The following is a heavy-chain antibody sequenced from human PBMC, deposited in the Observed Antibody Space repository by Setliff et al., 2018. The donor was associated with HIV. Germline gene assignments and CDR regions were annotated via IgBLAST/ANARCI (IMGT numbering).Heavy chain of an antibody. CDR2: IYPGDSDT. CDR3: ARPPKSYGSGSDAFDI. J-gene: IGHJ3*02. Sequence: GESLKISCKGSGYSFTSYWIGWVRQMPGKGLEWMGIIYPGDSDTRYSPSFQGQVTISADKSISTAYLQWSSLEASDTAMYYCARPPKSYGSGSDAFDIWGQGTMVTVSS. D-gene: IGHD3-10*01. V-gene: IGHV5-51*01. CDR1: GYSFTSYW.